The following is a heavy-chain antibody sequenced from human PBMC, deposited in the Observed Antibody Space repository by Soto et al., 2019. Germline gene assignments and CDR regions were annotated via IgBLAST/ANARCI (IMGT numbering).Heavy chain of an antibody. J-gene: IGHJ6*02. CDR1: GLTFSSYG. V-gene: IGHV3-30*18. CDR2: ISYDGSNK. Sequence: PGGSLRLSCAASGLTFSSYGMHWVRQAPGKGLEWVAVISYDGSNKYYADSVKGRFTISRDNSKNTLYLQMNSLRAEDTAVYYCAKDFGIAARNYYYGMDVWGQGTTVTVSS. D-gene: IGHD6-6*01. CDR3: AKDFGIAARNYYYGMDV.